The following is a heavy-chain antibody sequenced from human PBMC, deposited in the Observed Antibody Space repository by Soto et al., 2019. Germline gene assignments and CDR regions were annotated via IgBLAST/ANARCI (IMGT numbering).Heavy chain of an antibody. D-gene: IGHD5-12*01. CDR3: ARDRGNGYNYYFDY. CDR2: IIPIFGTA. CDR1: GGTFSSYA. Sequence: WALVKVSCKASGGTFSSYAISWVRQAPGQGLEWMGGIIPIFGTANYAQKFQGRVTITADESTSTAYMELSSLRSEDTAVYYCARDRGNGYNYYFDYWGQGTLVTVSS. V-gene: IGHV1-69*13. J-gene: IGHJ4*02.